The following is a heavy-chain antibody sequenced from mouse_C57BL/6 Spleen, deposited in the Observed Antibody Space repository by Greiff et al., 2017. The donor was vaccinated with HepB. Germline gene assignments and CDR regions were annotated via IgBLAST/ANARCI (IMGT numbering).Heavy chain of an antibody. CDR3: ARSTTVVASYYFDY. CDR2: INPSSGYT. V-gene: IGHV1-4*01. Sequence: VQLQQSGAELARPGASVKMSCKASGYTFTSYTMHWVKQRPGQGLEWIGYINPSSGYTKYNQKFKDKATSTADKSSSTAYMQLSSLTSEDSAVYYCARSTTVVASYYFDYWGQGTTLTVSS. D-gene: IGHD1-1*01. CDR1: GYTFTSYT. J-gene: IGHJ2*01.